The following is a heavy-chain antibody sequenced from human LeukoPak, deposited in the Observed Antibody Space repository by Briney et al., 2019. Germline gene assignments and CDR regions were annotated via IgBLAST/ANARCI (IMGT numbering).Heavy chain of an antibody. CDR2: MNPNSGNT. CDR3: ARGRSSGWDYYYYYMDV. Sequence: ASAKVSCKASGYTFTSYDINWVRQATGQGLEWMGWMNPNSGNTGYAQKFQGRVTMTRNTSISTAYMELSSLRSEDTAVYYCARGRSSGWDYYYYYMDVWGKGTTVTVSS. D-gene: IGHD6-19*01. CDR1: GYTFTSYD. J-gene: IGHJ6*03. V-gene: IGHV1-8*01.